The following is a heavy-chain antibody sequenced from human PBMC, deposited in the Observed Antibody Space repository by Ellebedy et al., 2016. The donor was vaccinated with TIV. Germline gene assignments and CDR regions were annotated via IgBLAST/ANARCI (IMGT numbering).Heavy chain of an antibody. V-gene: IGHV3-30*02. CDR3: AKDWFGELFYDY. CDR2: IRYDGSNK. J-gene: IGHJ4*02. Sequence: PGGSLRLSCAASGFTFSSYGMHWVRQAPGKGLEWVAFIRYDGSNKYYADSVKGRFTISRDNSKNTLDLQMNSLRAEDTAVYYCAKDWFGELFYDYWGQGTLVTVSS. CDR1: GFTFSSYG. D-gene: IGHD3-10*01.